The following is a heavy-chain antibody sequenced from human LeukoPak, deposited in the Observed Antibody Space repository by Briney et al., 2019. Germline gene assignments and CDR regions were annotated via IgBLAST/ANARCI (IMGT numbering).Heavy chain of an antibody. CDR1: GSTVSSKY. Sequence: GGSLRLSCAASGSTVSSKYMSWVRQAPGKGLEWVSVIYSVGSTYYADSVKGRFTISRDNSKNTLYLQMNNLRAEDTAVYYCARVAPFYDYVWGSYRSYYFDYWGQGTLVTVSS. CDR2: IYSVGST. J-gene: IGHJ4*02. CDR3: ARVAPFYDYVWGSYRSYYFDY. D-gene: IGHD3-16*02. V-gene: IGHV3-66*01.